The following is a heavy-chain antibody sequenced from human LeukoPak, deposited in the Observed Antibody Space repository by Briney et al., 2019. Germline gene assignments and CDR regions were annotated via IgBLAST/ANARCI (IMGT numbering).Heavy chain of an antibody. J-gene: IGHJ6*02. CDR3: AKDLSSGHYYYYGMDV. CDR2: ISWNSGNI. D-gene: IGHD6-19*01. CDR1: GFTFDDSA. Sequence: GGSLRLSCATSGFTFDDSAMHWVRLTPGKGLEWVSGISWNSGNIGYADSVKGRFTISRDNAKNSLYLQMNGLRAEDTALYYCAKDLSSGHYYYYGMDVWGQGTTVTVSS. V-gene: IGHV3-9*01.